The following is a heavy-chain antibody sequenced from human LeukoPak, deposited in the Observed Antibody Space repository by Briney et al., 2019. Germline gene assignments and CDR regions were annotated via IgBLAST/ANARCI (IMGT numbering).Heavy chain of an antibody. J-gene: IGHJ4*02. CDR2: ISSSGSTI. V-gene: IGHV3-48*03. D-gene: IGHD4-23*01. CDR3: ARDYGGSSLFDY. Sequence: GGSLRLSCAASGFTFSSYEMNWVRQAPGKGLEWVSYISSSGSTIYYADSVKGRFTISRDNAKNSLYLQMNSLRAEDTAVYYCARDYGGSSLFDYWGQGTLVTVSS. CDR1: GFTFSSYE.